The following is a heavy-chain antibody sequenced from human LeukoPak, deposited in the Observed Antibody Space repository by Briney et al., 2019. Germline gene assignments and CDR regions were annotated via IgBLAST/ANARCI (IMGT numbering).Heavy chain of an antibody. D-gene: IGHD3-10*01. Sequence: SETLSLTCTVSGGSINSHYWSWSRQPPGKGLEWIGYIYYSGSTNYNPSLMSRVAISLDTSKNQFSLKKSSVTAADTAVYYCARQTFGALYFDSWGQGTLVTVSS. CDR3: ARQTFGALYFDS. CDR2: IYYSGST. V-gene: IGHV4-59*08. J-gene: IGHJ4*02. CDR1: GGSINSHY.